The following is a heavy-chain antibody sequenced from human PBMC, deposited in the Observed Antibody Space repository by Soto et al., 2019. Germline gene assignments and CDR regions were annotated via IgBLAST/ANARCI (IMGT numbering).Heavy chain of an antibody. CDR2: ISTYNGNT. D-gene: IGHD6-6*01. V-gene: IGHV1-18*03. Sequence: QVQLVQSGAEVKKPGASVKVSCKASGYTFTSYGISWVRQAPGQGLEWVGRISTYNGNTKYAQKVQGRVTMTTDTSTSTAYMELRSLGSDDMAVYYCARDPQYSTSSQVFDYWGQGTLVTVSS. J-gene: IGHJ4*02. CDR3: ARDPQYSTSSQVFDY. CDR1: GYTFTSYG.